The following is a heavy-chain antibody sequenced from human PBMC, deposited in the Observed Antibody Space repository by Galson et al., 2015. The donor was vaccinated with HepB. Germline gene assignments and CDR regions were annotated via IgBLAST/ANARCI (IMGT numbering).Heavy chain of an antibody. D-gene: IGHD7-27*01. J-gene: IGHJ4*02. CDR3: VSTNWGAPYY. Sequence: SLRLSCAASGFTFSHSWMHWVRQSPGRGLVWVSRINPDGSSTSYADSVKGRFTISRDNARNTLHLQLNSPTDEDTAPYFCVSTNWGAPYYWGQGTLVTVSS. CDR2: INPDGSST. CDR1: GFTFSHSW. V-gene: IGHV3-74*01.